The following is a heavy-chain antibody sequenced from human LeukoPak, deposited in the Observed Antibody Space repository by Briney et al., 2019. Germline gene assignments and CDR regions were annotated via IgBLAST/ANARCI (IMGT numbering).Heavy chain of an antibody. CDR1: GGSISSSSYY. Sequence: SETLSLTCTVSGGSISSSSYYWGWIRQPPGRGLERIGSNYYSGSTYYNPSLKSRVTISVDTSKNQFSLKLSSVTAADTAVYYCARPLSDYYDSSGYHQPPYFDYWGQGTLVTVSS. V-gene: IGHV4-39*01. CDR2: NYYSGST. D-gene: IGHD3-22*01. CDR3: ARPLSDYYDSSGYHQPPYFDY. J-gene: IGHJ4*02.